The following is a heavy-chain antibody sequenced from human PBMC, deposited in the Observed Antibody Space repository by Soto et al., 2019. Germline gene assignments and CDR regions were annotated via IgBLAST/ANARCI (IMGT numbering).Heavy chain of an antibody. CDR3: AESGDEVAGPPNFDY. J-gene: IGHJ4*02. CDR1: GGTFSSYA. D-gene: IGHD6-19*01. CDR2: IIPIFGTA. V-gene: IGHV1-69*06. Sequence: ASVKFSCKASGGTFSSYAISWVRQAPGQGLEWMGGIIPIFGTANYAQKFQGRVTITADKSTSTAYMELSSLRSEDTAVYYCAESGDEVAGPPNFDYWGQGTLVTVSS.